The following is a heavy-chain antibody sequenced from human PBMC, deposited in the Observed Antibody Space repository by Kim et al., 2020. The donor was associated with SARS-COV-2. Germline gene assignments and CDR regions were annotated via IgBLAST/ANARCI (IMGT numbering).Heavy chain of an antibody. Sequence: SETLSLTCSVSGGSISSSSYYWGWIRQPPGKGLEWIGSIYYSGSTYYNPSLKSRVTISVDTSKNQFSLKLSSVTAADTAVYYCARGVVPPAPKYYYYYYGMDVWGQGTTVTVSS. J-gene: IGHJ6*02. CDR3: ARGVVPPAPKYYYYYYGMDV. D-gene: IGHD2-2*01. CDR2: IYYSGST. CDR1: GGSISSSSYY. V-gene: IGHV4-39*01.